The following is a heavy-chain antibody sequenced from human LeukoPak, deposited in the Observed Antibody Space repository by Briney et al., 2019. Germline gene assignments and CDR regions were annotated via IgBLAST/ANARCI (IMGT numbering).Heavy chain of an antibody. D-gene: IGHD3-16*01. J-gene: IGHJ6*03. Sequence: ASVKVSCKASGYTFTSYHINWVRQATGQGLEWMGWMNPNSGNTGYAQKFQGRVTITRDTSISTAYMELSSLRSDDTAVYYCARQRGETSLSYYYYMDVWGKGTTVTVSS. V-gene: IGHV1-8*03. CDR2: MNPNSGNT. CDR3: ARQRGETSLSYYYYMDV. CDR1: GYTFTSYH.